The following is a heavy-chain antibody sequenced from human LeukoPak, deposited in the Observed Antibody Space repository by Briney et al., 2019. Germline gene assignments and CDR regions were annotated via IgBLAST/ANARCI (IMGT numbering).Heavy chain of an antibody. Sequence: SETLSLTCAVYGGSFSGYYWSWIRQPPGKGLEWIGEINHSGSTNYNPSLKSRVTISVDTSKNQFSLKLSSVTAVDTAVYYCARSGTTMVRGVMSFDYWGQGTLVTVSS. D-gene: IGHD3-10*01. CDR1: GGSFSGYY. CDR2: INHSGST. V-gene: IGHV4-34*01. J-gene: IGHJ4*02. CDR3: ARSGTTMVRGVMSFDY.